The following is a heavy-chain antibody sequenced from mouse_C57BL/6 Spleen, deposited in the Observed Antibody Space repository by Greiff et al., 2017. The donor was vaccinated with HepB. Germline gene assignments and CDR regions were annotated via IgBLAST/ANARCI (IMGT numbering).Heavy chain of an antibody. J-gene: IGHJ2*01. D-gene: IGHD1-1*01. CDR3: ARRAYYGSSLDY. Sequence: DVKLVESEGGLVQPGSSMKLSCTASGFTFSDYYMAWVRQVPEKGLEWVANINYDGSSTYYLDSLKSRFIISRDNAKNILYLQMSSLKSEDTATYYCARRAYYGSSLDYWGQGTTLTVSS. V-gene: IGHV5-16*01. CDR2: INYDGSST. CDR1: GFTFSDYY.